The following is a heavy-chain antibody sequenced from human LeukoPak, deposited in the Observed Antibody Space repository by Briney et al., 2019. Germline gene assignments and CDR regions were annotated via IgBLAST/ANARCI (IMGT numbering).Heavy chain of an antibody. CDR2: IIPILGIA. Sequence: GASVKVSCKASGGTFSSYAISWVRQAPGQGLEWMGRIIPILGIANYAQKFQGRVTITADKSTSTAYMELSSLRSEDTAVYYCARESLMTVADYWGQGTLVTVSS. CDR3: ARESLMTVADY. CDR1: GGTFSSYA. J-gene: IGHJ4*02. D-gene: IGHD2-8*01. V-gene: IGHV1-69*04.